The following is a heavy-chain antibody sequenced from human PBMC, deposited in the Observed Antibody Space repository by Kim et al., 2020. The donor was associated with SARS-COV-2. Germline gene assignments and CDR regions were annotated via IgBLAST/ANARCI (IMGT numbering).Heavy chain of an antibody. D-gene: IGHD6-19*01. V-gene: IGHV4-39*01. Sequence: SETLSLTCTVSGGSISSSSYYWGWIRQPPGKGLEWIGSIYYSGSTYYNPSLKSRVTISVDTSKNQFSLKLSSVTAADTAVYYCARHARAVAGPFDYWGQGTLVTVSS. CDR3: ARHARAVAGPFDY. CDR1: GGSISSSSYY. CDR2: IYYSGST. J-gene: IGHJ4*02.